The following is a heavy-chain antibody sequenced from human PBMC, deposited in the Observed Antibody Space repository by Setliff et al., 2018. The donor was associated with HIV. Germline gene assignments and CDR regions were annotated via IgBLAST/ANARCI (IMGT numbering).Heavy chain of an antibody. J-gene: IGHJ4*02. CDR3: AKDRGHNFWSGYSDY. CDR2: IGGSGGST. D-gene: IGHD3-3*01. Sequence: PGGSLRLSCAASGFSVSNNYMSWVRRAPGKGLEWVSAIGGSGGSTYYADSMKGRFTVSRENPKNTLYLEMDSLRAEDTAVYYCAKDRGHNFWSGYSDYWGQGTLVTVSS. CDR1: GFSVSNNY. V-gene: IGHV3-23*01.